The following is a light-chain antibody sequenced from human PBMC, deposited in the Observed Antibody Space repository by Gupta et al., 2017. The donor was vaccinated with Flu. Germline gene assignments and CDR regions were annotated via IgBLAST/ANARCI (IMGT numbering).Light chain of an antibody. CDR3: HQSSALPDT. V-gene: IGKV6-21*01. CDR2: YAS. CDR1: QSIGSS. Sequence: PEFQSATPKEKVTITCRASQSIGSSLHWYQQKPGQSPKLLIKYASHSVSGVPSRFSGSGFGTDFTLTINSLEAEDAATYYCHQSSALPDTVGQGTKLEI. J-gene: IGKJ2*01.